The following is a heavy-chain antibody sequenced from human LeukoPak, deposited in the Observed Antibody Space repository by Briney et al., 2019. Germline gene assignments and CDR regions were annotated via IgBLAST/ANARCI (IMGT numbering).Heavy chain of an antibody. J-gene: IGHJ4*02. CDR1: GYRFTNFW. Sequence: GESLKISCKGSGYRFTNFWIAWVRQMPGKGLEWMGIIYPGESDARYSPSFQGQVTISADKSISTAYLQWSSLKASDTAMYYCARPGYSGYAQSLDYWGQGTLVTVSS. CDR3: ARPGYSGYAQSLDY. D-gene: IGHD5-12*01. V-gene: IGHV5-51*01. CDR2: IYPGESDA.